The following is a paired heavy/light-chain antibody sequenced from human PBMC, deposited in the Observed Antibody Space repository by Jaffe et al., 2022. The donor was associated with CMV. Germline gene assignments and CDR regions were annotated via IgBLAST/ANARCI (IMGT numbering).Heavy chain of an antibody. CDR3: AREVSKNSGLDN. D-gene: IGHD1-26*01. J-gene: IGHJ4*02. CDR1: GFIFSDYS. CDR2: ISMTGSYT. V-gene: IGHV3-11*06. Sequence: QGQLVESGGGLVKPGGSLRLSCAASGFIFSDYSMHWIRQAPGKGLEWISYISMTGSYTIYVDSVKGRFTVSRDNAKNSVYLEMNSLRAEDTAVYYCAREVSKNSGLDNWGQGTLVTISS.
Light chain of an antibody. CDR1: QSLGGR. CDR2: RAS. J-gene: IGKJ1*01. V-gene: IGKV1-5*03. Sequence: DIQMTQSPSTLSASVGDRVTVTCRASQSLGGRLAWFQQKPGEAPKLLIYRASDLESGVPSRFSGSGSGTEFTLTIGSLQPDDFATYYCQQYYSYPWTFGQGTKVEIK. CDR3: QQYYSYPWT.